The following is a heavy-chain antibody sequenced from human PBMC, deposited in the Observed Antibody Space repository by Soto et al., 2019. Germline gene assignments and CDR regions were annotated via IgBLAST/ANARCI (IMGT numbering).Heavy chain of an antibody. J-gene: IGHJ4*02. CDR1: GGSFSGYY. CDR3: ARGRATYYYGSGSPIYFDY. D-gene: IGHD3-10*01. Sequence: QVQLQQWGAGLLKPSETLSLTCAVYGGSFSGYYWSWIRQPPGKGLEWIGEINHSGSTNYNPSLKSRVTISVDTDKHQFSLKLSSVTAADTAVYYCARGRATYYYGSGSPIYFDYWGQGTLVTVSS. CDR2: INHSGST. V-gene: IGHV4-34*01.